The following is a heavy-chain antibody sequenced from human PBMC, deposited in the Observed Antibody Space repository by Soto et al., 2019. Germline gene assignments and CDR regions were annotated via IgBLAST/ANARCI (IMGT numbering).Heavy chain of an antibody. Sequence: QVQLQESGPGLVKPSGTLSLTCVVSGASISNSHWLSWVRQPPGEGLEWIGEIYHSGSTNYNPSLGSRVTISVDKSKNQISLRLNSVTAADTAVYYCANAAAYCLESWGSGTLVTVSS. CDR2: IYHSGST. CDR1: GASISNSHW. V-gene: IGHV4-4*02. D-gene: IGHD2-21*01. CDR3: ANAAAYCLES. J-gene: IGHJ4*02.